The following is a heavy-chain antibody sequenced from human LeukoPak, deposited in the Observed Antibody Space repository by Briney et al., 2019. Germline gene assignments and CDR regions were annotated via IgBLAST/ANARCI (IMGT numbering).Heavy chain of an antibody. D-gene: IGHD3-3*01. Sequence: PGGSLRLSCAASGFTFSSYAMSWVRQAPGKGLEWVSALSGSGGSTYYADSVKGRFTISRDNPKNTLYLQMNSLRAEDTAVYYCAKVDLGYYDFWSGYDFDFWGQGTLVTVSS. CDR2: LSGSGGST. V-gene: IGHV3-23*01. CDR1: GFTFSSYA. CDR3: AKVDLGYYDFWSGYDFDF. J-gene: IGHJ4*02.